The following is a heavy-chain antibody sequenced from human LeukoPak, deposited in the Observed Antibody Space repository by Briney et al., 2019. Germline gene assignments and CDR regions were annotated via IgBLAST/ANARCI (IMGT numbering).Heavy chain of an antibody. J-gene: IGHJ4*02. CDR2: IYYSGST. CDR3: ARSVEMATIACGY. CDR1: GGAISRGGYY. V-gene: IGHV4-31*03. D-gene: IGHD5-24*01. Sequence: SQTLSLTCTVSGGAISRGGYYWSWIRQHPGKGLEWIGYIYYSGSTYYNPSLKSRVTISVDTSKNQFSLKLSSVTAADTAVYYCARSVEMATIACGYWGQGTLVTVSS.